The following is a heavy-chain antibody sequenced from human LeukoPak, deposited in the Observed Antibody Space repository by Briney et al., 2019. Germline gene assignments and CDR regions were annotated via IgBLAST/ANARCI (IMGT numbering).Heavy chain of an antibody. CDR1: GYTFTSYG. J-gene: IGHJ4*02. D-gene: IGHD3-22*01. CDR3: ARVRGYYDSSGPRDY. CDR2: ISAYNGNT. Sequence: ASVMGSCKASGYTFTSYGISWVRQAPGHGLEWMGWISAYNGNTNYAQKLQGRVTMTTDTSTSTAYMELRSLRSDDTAVYYCARVRGYYDSSGPRDYWGQGTLVTVSS. V-gene: IGHV1-18*01.